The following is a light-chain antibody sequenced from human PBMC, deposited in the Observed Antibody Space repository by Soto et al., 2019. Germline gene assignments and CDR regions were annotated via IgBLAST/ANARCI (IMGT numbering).Light chain of an antibody. CDR1: QSVSID. CDR3: QQRSNWRRLK. J-gene: IGKJ4*02. V-gene: IGKV3-11*01. CDR2: DAS. Sequence: IVLTQSPATLSLSPGDRATLSCRASQSVSIDLAWYQQKPGQAPRLLIYDASTRATGIPARFSGSGSRADFTLTISSLEPEDFAVYYCQQRSNWRRLKFGAGTKVEIX.